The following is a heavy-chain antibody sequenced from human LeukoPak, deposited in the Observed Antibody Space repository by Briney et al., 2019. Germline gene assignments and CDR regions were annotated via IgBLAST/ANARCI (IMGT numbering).Heavy chain of an antibody. Sequence: GGSLRLSCAASGFTFSSYAMHWVRQAPGKGLEWVAVISYDGSNKYYADSVKGRFTISRDNSKNTLYLQMNSLRAEDTAVYYCATNALKGHYYDSSGYEIDYWGQGTLVTVSS. CDR1: GFTFSSYA. CDR2: ISYDGSNK. CDR3: ATNALKGHYYDSSGYEIDY. V-gene: IGHV3-30*04. J-gene: IGHJ4*02. D-gene: IGHD3-22*01.